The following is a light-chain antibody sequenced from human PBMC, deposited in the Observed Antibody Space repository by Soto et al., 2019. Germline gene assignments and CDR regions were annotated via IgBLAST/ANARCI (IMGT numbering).Light chain of an antibody. CDR2: DVS. J-gene: IGLJ1*01. CDR3: SSYTGSRDPYV. CDR1: SSDVGGYNY. Sequence: QSVLTQPASVSGSPGQSITISCTGTSSDVGGYNYVSWYQQHPGKAPKLMIYDVSNRPSGVSNRFSGSKSGNTASLTISGLQAEDEADYYCSSYTGSRDPYVFGTGTKVTVL. V-gene: IGLV2-14*01.